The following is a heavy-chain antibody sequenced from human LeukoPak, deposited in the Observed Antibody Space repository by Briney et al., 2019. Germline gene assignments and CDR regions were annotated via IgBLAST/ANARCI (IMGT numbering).Heavy chain of an antibody. J-gene: IGHJ4*02. V-gene: IGHV3-21*01. CDR1: GLTFSSYS. CDR2: ISSSSSYI. Sequence: GGSLRLSCAASGLTFSSYSMYWVRQAPGKGLEWVSSISSSSSYIYYADSVKGRLTISRDNAKNSLYLQMNSLRAEDTAVYYCARDYGDYPYYFDYWGQGTLVTVSS. D-gene: IGHD4-17*01. CDR3: ARDYGDYPYYFDY.